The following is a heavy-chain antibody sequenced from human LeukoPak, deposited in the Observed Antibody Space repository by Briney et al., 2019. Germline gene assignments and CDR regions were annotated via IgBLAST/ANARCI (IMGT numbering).Heavy chain of an antibody. CDR1: GFTFSSYW. V-gene: IGHV3-74*01. CDR3: ARDMTGYSSAWYYFDY. Sequence: GGSLRLSCAASGFTFSSYWMHWVRQAPGKGLGWVSRINSDGSSTSYADSVKGRFTISRDNAKNTLYLQMNSLRAEDTGVYYCARDMTGYSSAWYYFDYWGQGTLVTVSS. CDR2: INSDGSST. D-gene: IGHD6-19*01. J-gene: IGHJ4*02.